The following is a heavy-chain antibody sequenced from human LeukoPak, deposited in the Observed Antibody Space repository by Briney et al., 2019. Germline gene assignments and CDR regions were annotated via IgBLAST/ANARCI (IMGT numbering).Heavy chain of an antibody. D-gene: IGHD6-25*01. CDR1: GGSISSYY. CDR2: IYTSGST. CDR3: ARNAATDYYYYYYMDV. V-gene: IGHV4-4*07. Sequence: SETLSLTRTVSGGSISSYYWSWIRQPAGKGLEWIGRIYTSGSTNYNPSLKSRVTMSVDTSKNQFSLKLSSVTAADTAVYYCARNAATDYYYYYYMDVWGKGTTVTVSS. J-gene: IGHJ6*03.